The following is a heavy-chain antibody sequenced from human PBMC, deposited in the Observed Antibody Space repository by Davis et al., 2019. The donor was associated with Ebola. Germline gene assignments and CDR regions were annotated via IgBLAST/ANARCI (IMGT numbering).Heavy chain of an antibody. J-gene: IGHJ4*02. D-gene: IGHD6-19*01. V-gene: IGHV4-59*01. Sequence: GSLRLSCTVSGGSISSYYWNWIRQPPGKGLEWIGYIYYSGSTDYSPSLRGRVTISVDTSKNQFSLKLSSVTAADTAVYYCAIDQWLSGRLDYWGQGTLVTVSS. CDR1: GGSISSYY. CDR2: IYYSGST. CDR3: AIDQWLSGRLDY.